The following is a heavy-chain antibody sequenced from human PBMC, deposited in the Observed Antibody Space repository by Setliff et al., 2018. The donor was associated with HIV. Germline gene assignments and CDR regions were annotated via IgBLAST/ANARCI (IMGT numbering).Heavy chain of an antibody. D-gene: IGHD3-10*01. CDR3: ARARRSSMVRGTYFDY. Sequence: GASVKVSCKASGGTFSSYDISWVRQAPGQGLEWMGGIIPIFGTANYAQKFQGRVTITADESTSTAYMELSSLRSEDTAVYYCARARRSSMVRGTYFDYWGQGTLVTVSS. J-gene: IGHJ4*02. CDR2: IIPIFGTA. CDR1: GGTFSSYD. V-gene: IGHV1-69*13.